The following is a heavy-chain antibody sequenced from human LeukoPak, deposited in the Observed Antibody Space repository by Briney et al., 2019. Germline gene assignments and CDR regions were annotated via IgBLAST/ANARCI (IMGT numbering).Heavy chain of an antibody. CDR1: GGSFSGYY. J-gene: IGHJ5*02. V-gene: IGHV4-34*01. CDR2: INHSGST. Sequence: PSETLSLTCAVYGGSFSGYYWSWIRQPPGKGLEWIGEINHSGSTNYNPSLKSRVTISVDTSKNQFSLKLSSVTAADTAVYYCARRRFYGSGSYRGFNWFDPWGQGTLVTVSS. CDR3: ARRRFYGSGSYRGFNWFDP. D-gene: IGHD3-10*01.